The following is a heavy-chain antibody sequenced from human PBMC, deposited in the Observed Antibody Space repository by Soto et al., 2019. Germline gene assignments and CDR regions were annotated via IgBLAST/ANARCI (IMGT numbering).Heavy chain of an antibody. Sequence: GGSLRLSCDVSAVSEFIFSDQYMDWVRQAPGKGLEWVGRVRNTVNSFSTAYAASVQGRFTISRDESKNTVYLQMNSLKTEDTAVYFCSRVDPTAKRPDYWGQGTLVTVSS. CDR1: EFIFSDQY. CDR2: VRNTVNSFST. CDR3: SRVDPTAKRPDY. D-gene: IGHD3-9*01. V-gene: IGHV3-72*01. J-gene: IGHJ4*02.